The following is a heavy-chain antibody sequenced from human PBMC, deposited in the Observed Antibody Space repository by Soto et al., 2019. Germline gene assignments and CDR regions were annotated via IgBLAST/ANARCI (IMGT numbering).Heavy chain of an antibody. CDR3: AAVSPPIWVGATLDAFDL. Sequence: SVKVSCKTSGFTFTSSAVQWVRQARGQHLEWIGWIVVGSANTNYAQKFQETVTITRDMSTSTAYMELSSLRSEDTAIYYCAAVSPPIWVGATLDAFDLWGQGTMVTVSS. V-gene: IGHV1-58*01. D-gene: IGHD1-26*01. CDR1: GFTFTSSA. J-gene: IGHJ3*01. CDR2: IVVGSANT.